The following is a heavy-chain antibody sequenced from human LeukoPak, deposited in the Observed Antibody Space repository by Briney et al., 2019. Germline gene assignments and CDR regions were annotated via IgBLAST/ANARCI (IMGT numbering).Heavy chain of an antibody. Sequence: ASVRVSCKASGYTFTGYYMHWVRQAPGQGLEWMGWINPNSGGTNYAQKFQGWVTMTRDTSISTAYMELSRLRSDDTAVYYCARAGRYCSGGSCYSFDYWGQGTLVTVSS. CDR2: INPNSGGT. J-gene: IGHJ4*02. CDR1: GYTFTGYY. D-gene: IGHD2-15*01. V-gene: IGHV1-2*04. CDR3: ARAGRYCSGGSCYSFDY.